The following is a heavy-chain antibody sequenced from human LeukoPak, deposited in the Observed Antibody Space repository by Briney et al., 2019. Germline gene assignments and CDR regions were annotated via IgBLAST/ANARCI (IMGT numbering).Heavy chain of an antibody. D-gene: IGHD3-3*01. V-gene: IGHV1-18*01. Sequence: ASVKVSCKASGYTFTSYGISWVRQAPGQGLEWMGWISAYNGNTNYAQKLQGRVTMTTDTSTSTAYMGLRSLRSDDTAVYYCARAATWSGPLYMDVWGKGTTVTVSS. CDR3: ARAATWSGPLYMDV. CDR2: ISAYNGNT. J-gene: IGHJ6*03. CDR1: GYTFTSYG.